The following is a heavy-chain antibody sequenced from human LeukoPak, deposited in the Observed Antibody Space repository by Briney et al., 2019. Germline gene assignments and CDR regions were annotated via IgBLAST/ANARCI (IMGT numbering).Heavy chain of an antibody. Sequence: ASVTVSCKASGYTFTSYYMHWVRQAPGQGLEWMGIINPSGGSTSYAQKFQGRVTMTRDTSTSTVYMELSSLRSEDTAVYYCARGNPLRYFDWLSEPFDYWGQGTLVTVSS. V-gene: IGHV1-46*01. CDR3: ARGNPLRYFDWLSEPFDY. CDR1: GYTFTSYY. D-gene: IGHD3-9*01. CDR2: INPSGGST. J-gene: IGHJ4*02.